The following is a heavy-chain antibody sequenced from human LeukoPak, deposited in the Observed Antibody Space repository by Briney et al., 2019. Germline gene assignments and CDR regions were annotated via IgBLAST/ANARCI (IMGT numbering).Heavy chain of an antibody. CDR1: EFTFSTYW. D-gene: IGHD2-15*01. CDR3: ARAPVTSCRGAFCYPFDI. CDR2: TSSSDAGT. J-gene: IGHJ4*02. V-gene: IGHV3-23*01. Sequence: GGSLRLSCAASEFTFSTYWMSWVRQAPGKGLEWVSATSSSDAGTYHAESVRGRFTISRDNSKNTLYLQMNSLRADDAAVYYCARAPVTSCRGAFCYPFDIWGQGTLVTVSS.